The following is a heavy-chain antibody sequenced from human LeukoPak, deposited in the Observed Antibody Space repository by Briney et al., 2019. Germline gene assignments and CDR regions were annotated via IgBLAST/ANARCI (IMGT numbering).Heavy chain of an antibody. V-gene: IGHV3-20*04. D-gene: IGHD2-21*02. Sequence: PGGSLRLSCAASGFTFDDYGMSWVRQAPGKGLEWVSGINWNGGSTGYADSVKGRFTISRDNAKNSLYLQMNSLRAEDTALYYCARVLPSYCGGDCYSGSEDYWGQGTLVTVSS. J-gene: IGHJ4*02. CDR1: GFTFDDYG. CDR3: ARVLPSYCGGDCYSGSEDY. CDR2: INWNGGST.